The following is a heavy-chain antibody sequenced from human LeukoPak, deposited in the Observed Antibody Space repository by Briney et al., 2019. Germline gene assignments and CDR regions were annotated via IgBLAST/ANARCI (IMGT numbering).Heavy chain of an antibody. CDR1: GFTFSRYS. V-gene: IGHV3-74*01. Sequence: GGSLRLSCAASGFTFSRYSMHWVRQAPRKGLVWVSHVNSDGSGTDYADSVKGRFTISRGNSKNTLYLQMNSLRAEDTAVYYCTKMSITITMVRGVIYYFDYWGQGTLVTVSS. D-gene: IGHD3-10*01. J-gene: IGHJ4*02. CDR3: TKMSITITMVRGVIYYFDY. CDR2: VNSDGSGT.